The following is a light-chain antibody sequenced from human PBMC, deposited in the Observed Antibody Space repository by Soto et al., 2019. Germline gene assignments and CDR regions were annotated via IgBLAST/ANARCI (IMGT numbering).Light chain of an antibody. CDR2: DDS. Sequence: ASPLPQPPSSLSASVGHIATITSRASQGISSALAWYQQKPGKAPKLLIYDDSSLESGVPSWFSGRGSGTDFTLTVGSLQPEDLTTYYCQQLNSYSITFGQGTRLEI. V-gene: IGKV1-13*02. CDR1: QGISSA. J-gene: IGKJ5*01. CDR3: QQLNSYSIT.